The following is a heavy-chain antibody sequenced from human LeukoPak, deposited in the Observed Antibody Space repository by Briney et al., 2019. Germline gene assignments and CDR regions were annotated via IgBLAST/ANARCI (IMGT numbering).Heavy chain of an antibody. D-gene: IGHD1-26*01. CDR2: IYYSGST. CDR1: GGSFSGYY. CDR3: ARRSGSYYDY. J-gene: IGHJ4*02. V-gene: IGHV4-34*01. Sequence: KPSETLSLTCAVYGGSFSGYYWSWIRQPPGKGLEWIGSIYYSGSTYYNPSLKSRVTISVDTSKNQFSLKLSSVTAADTAVYYCARRSGSYYDYWGQGTLVTVSS.